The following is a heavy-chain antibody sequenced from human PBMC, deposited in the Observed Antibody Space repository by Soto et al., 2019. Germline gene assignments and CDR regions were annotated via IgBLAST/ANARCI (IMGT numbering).Heavy chain of an antibody. CDR3: ARDDYYDSSGYYPWFDP. D-gene: IGHD3-22*01. Sequence: ASVKVSCKASGYTFTSYYMHWVRQAPGQGLEWMGIINPSGGSTSYAQKFQGRVTMTRDTSTSTVYMELSSLRSEDTAVYYCARDDYYDSSGYYPWFDPWGLGTLVTVSS. CDR1: GYTFTSYY. J-gene: IGHJ5*02. V-gene: IGHV1-46*01. CDR2: INPSGGST.